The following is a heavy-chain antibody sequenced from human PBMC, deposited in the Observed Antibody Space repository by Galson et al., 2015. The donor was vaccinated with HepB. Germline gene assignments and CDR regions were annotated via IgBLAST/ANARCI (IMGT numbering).Heavy chain of an antibody. CDR2: IYYSGST. CDR3: ARHVGGIAVVVTPSFDY. CDR1: GGSISSSSYY. J-gene: IGHJ4*02. V-gene: IGHV4-39*01. D-gene: IGHD3-22*01. Sequence: SETLSLTCTVSGGSISSSSYYWGWIRQPPGKGLEWIGSIYYSGSTYYNPSLKSRVTISVDTSKYQFSLKLSSVTAADTAVYYCARHVGGIAVVVTPSFDYWGQGTLVTVSS.